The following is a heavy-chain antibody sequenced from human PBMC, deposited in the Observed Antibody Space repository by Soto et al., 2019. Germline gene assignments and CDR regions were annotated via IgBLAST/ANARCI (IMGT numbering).Heavy chain of an antibody. J-gene: IGHJ1*01. V-gene: IGHV4-39*01. Sequence: QLQLQESGPGLVKASETLSLTCAVSGGSISSSYYWGWIRQPPGKGLEWIGSIYYSGSTSSNPSLKTRATLSVDTSKNQFPLKLSSVTAADTAVYYCATVWFGESQHWGQGTLVTVSS. CDR1: GGSISSSYY. CDR2: IYYSGST. CDR3: ATVWFGESQH. D-gene: IGHD3-10*01.